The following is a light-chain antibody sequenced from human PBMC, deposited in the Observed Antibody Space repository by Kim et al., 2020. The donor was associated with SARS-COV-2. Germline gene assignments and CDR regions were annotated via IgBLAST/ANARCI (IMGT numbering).Light chain of an antibody. CDR3: CSYAGSSTWV. J-gene: IGLJ3*02. Sequence: QSITSSCTGTSSDVGSYNLVSWYQQHPGKAPKLMIYEGSKRPSGVSNRFSGSKSGNTASLTISGLQAEDEADYYCCSYAGSSTWVFGGGTKLTVL. CDR2: EGS. V-gene: IGLV2-23*01. CDR1: SSDVGSYNL.